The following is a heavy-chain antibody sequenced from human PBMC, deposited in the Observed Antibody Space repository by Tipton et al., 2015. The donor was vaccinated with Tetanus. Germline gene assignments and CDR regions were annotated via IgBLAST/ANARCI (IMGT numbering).Heavy chain of an antibody. Sequence: TLSLTCTVSGGSVSSGSYYWSWIRQPPGKGLEWIGYIYYSGSTNYNPYLKSRVTISVDTSKNQFSLKLSSVTAADTAVYYCARTPNLSLAAAGTYYFDYWGQGTLVTVSS. CDR3: ARTPNLSLAAAGTYYFDY. J-gene: IGHJ4*02. CDR2: IYYSGST. CDR1: GGSVSSGSYY. V-gene: IGHV4-61*01. D-gene: IGHD6-13*01.